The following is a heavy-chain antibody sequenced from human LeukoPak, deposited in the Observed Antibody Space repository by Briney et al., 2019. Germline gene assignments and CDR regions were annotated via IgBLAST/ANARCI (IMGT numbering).Heavy chain of an antibody. CDR3: TVVVDAHFDF. V-gene: IGHV4-4*02. CDR1: GDSTINRHW. CDR2: VYPGGDS. D-gene: IGHD2-8*02. J-gene: IGHJ4*02. Sequence: KPSETLSLTCAISGDSTINRHWWSWVRQSPEKGLEWIGEVYPGGDSIYNPSLKSRVTMSMDESKNHFSLKLNSVTAADTAVYYCTVVVDAHFDFWGQGALVIVSS.